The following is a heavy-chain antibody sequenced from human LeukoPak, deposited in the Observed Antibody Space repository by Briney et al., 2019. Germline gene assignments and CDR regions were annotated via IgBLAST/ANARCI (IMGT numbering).Heavy chain of an antibody. J-gene: IGHJ4*02. CDR2: INWNGGST. Sequence: GGSLRLSCAVSGFTFDDYAMHWVRQVPGKGLEWVSGINWNGGSTGYAGSVKGRFTISRDNAKNSLYLQMNSLRAEDTALYYCARGPLSGSYRGYYFDYWGQGTLVTVSS. V-gene: IGHV3-20*04. CDR1: GFTFDDYA. CDR3: ARGPLSGSYRGYYFDY. D-gene: IGHD1-26*01.